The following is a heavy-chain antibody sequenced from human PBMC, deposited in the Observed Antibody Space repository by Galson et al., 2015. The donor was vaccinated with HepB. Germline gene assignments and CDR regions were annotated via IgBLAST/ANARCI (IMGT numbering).Heavy chain of an antibody. Sequence: SCKASGYTFTSYDINWVRQATGQGLEWMGWMNPNSGNTGYAQKFQGRVTMTRNTSISTAYMEPSSLRSEDTAVYYCAIRYCSGGSCYFAWGGFDYWGQGTLVTVSS. CDR2: MNPNSGNT. V-gene: IGHV1-8*01. J-gene: IGHJ4*02. CDR1: GYTFTSYD. CDR3: AIRYCSGGSCYFAWGGFDY. D-gene: IGHD2-15*01.